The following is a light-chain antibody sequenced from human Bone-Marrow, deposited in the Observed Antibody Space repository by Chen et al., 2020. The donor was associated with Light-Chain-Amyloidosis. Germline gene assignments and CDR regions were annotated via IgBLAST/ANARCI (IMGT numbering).Light chain of an antibody. Sequence: HSVLTQPPSASGTPGQRVTISCSGASSNIGINSVYWYQHPPGAAPQLLIHRNNRRPSGVPDRFSACKSGTSAFLASSGLRSEDEADYYCAAGDGSLSGYVFGAGTKVIVI. CDR2: RNN. CDR1: SSNIGINS. V-gene: IGLV1-47*01. CDR3: AAGDGSLSGYV. J-gene: IGLJ1*01.